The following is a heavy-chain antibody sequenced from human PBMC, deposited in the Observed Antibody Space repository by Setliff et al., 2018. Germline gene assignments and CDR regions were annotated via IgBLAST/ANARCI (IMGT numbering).Heavy chain of an antibody. V-gene: IGHV1-69*13. J-gene: IGHJ6*03. D-gene: IGHD2-15*01. Sequence: SVKVSCKASGGTFSSYGISWVRQAPGQGLEWMGGIIPMFGTTNYAQRFRGRVTITADESTTTAYLELSSLRSEDTAVYYCARVRDCSGGICHRGFHHYMDVWGKGTAVTVSS. CDR2: IIPMFGTT. CDR3: ARVRDCSGGICHRGFHHYMDV. CDR1: GGTFSSYG.